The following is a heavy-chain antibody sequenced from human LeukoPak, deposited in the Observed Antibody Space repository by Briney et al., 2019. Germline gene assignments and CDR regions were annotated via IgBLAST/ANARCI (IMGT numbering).Heavy chain of an antibody. CDR1: GFTVSNSY. Sequence: GGSLRLSCAASGFTVSNSYMSWVRQAPGKGLEWVSVIHSGGSTYYADFVKGRFTISRDNSKNTLYLQMYSLTAADTALYYCARAPYSSSGWYRDSWGQGTLVTVSS. J-gene: IGHJ4*02. D-gene: IGHD6-19*01. CDR2: IHSGGST. V-gene: IGHV3-66*01. CDR3: ARAPYSSSGWYRDS.